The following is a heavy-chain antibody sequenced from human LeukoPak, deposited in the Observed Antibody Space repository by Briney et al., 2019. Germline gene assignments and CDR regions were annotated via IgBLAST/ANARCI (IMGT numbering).Heavy chain of an antibody. CDR1: GGSTSNSF. Sequence: SETLSLTCTVSGGSTSNSFWNWIRQPPGKGLEWIGFIHYSGSTNYNPSLKSRVAISVGTSNNQFSLKLSSVTAADAAVYFCARGQADIVATMKYWGQGTLVTVSS. D-gene: IGHD5-12*01. V-gene: IGHV4-59*01. CDR3: ARGQADIVATMKY. J-gene: IGHJ4*02. CDR2: IHYSGST.